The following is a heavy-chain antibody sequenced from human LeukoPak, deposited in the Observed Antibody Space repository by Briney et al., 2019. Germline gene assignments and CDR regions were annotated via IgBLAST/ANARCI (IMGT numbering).Heavy chain of an antibody. J-gene: IGHJ4*02. CDR3: APSTIFVVATRTFDY. V-gene: IGHV3-23*01. CDR2: ISGSGGST. D-gene: IGHD3-3*01. CDR1: GFTFSSYA. Sequence: GGSLRLSCAASGFTFSSYAMSWVRQAPGKGLEWVSAISGSGGSTYYADSVKGRFTISRDDSKNTLYLQMNSLRAEDTAVYYCAPSTIFVVATRTFDYWGQGTLVTVSS.